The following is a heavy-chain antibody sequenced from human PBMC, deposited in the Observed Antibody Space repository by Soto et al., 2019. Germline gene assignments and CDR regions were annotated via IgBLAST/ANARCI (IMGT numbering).Heavy chain of an antibody. Sequence: GESLKISCKGSGYTFSDHWIAWGRHMPCKGMEWMGIISPDDADTRYGPSFQGQVTISVDKSVSTAYLQWASLHPSATAIGYCVRQAWIQRWGPMRSFVCWGRGTLVTVSS. V-gene: IGHV5-51*01. CDR3: VRQAWIQRWGPMRSFVC. J-gene: IGHJ1*01. CDR2: ISPDDADT. D-gene: IGHD5-18*01. CDR1: GYTFSDHW.